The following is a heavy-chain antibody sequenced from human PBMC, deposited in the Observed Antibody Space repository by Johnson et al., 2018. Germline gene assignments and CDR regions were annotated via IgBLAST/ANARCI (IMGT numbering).Heavy chain of an antibody. CDR2: IIPIFGTA. J-gene: IGHJ6*02. CDR1: GGTFSSYA. CDR3: ARIAVAGIYYYYYYGRDV. V-gene: IGHV1-69*06. D-gene: IGHD6-19*01. Sequence: QVQLVQSGAEVKKPGSSVKVSCKASGGTFSSYAISWVRQAPGQGLEWMGGIIPIFGTANYAQKFQGRVTMTRNTSISTAYMELSSLRSEDTAVYYCARIAVAGIYYYYYYGRDVWGQGTTVTVSS.